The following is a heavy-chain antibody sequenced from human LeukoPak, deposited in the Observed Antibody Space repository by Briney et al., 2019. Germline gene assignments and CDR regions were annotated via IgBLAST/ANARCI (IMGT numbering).Heavy chain of an antibody. CDR3: ARGEAPRHSTGWFDP. V-gene: IGHV1-2*06. Sequence: GASVKVSCKASGYTFTGYYMHWVRQAPGQGLEWMGRINPNNGATNYAQKLQGRVTITGDTSISTAYMELSSLRSDDTAVYYCARGEAPRHSTGWFDPWGQGTLVTVSS. CDR1: GYTFTGYY. J-gene: IGHJ5*02. CDR2: INPNNGAT. D-gene: IGHD2-8*02.